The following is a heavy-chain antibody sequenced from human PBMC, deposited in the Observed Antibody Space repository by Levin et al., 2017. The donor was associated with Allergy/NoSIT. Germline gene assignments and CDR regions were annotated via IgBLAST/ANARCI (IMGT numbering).Heavy chain of an antibody. CDR1: GGTFSSYA. V-gene: IGHV1-69*06. D-gene: IGHD3-22*01. CDR3: ARGVGRRRYYYDSSGYYFFDY. Sequence: KISCKASGGTFSSYAISWVRQAPGQGLEWMGGIIPIFGTANYAQKFQGRVTITADKSTSTAYMELSSLRSEDTAVYYCARGVGRRRYYYDSSGYYFFDYWGQGTLVTVSS. CDR2: IIPIFGTA. J-gene: IGHJ4*02.